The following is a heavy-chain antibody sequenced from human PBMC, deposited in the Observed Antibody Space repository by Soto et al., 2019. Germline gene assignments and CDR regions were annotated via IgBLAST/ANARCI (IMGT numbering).Heavy chain of an antibody. CDR3: ATERSVVATTPDFDY. J-gene: IGHJ4*02. Sequence: QVQLVESGGGVVQPGRSLRLSCAASGFTFSSFGMHWVRQAPGKGLEWVAVASYDGSYKYYADSVKGRFTISRDNSKNTLYLQMNSLRAEDTAVYYCATERSVVATTPDFDYWGQGNLVTVSS. CDR1: GFTFSSFG. D-gene: IGHD5-12*01. V-gene: IGHV3-30*03. CDR2: ASYDGSYK.